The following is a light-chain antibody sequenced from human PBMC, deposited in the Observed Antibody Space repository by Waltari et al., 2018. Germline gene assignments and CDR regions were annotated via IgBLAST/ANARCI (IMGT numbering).Light chain of an antibody. CDR3: CSYAGSSPSVV. V-gene: IGLV2-23*01. CDR1: SSDVGSYNL. J-gene: IGLJ2*01. CDR2: EGS. Sequence: QSALTQPASVSGSPGQSITISCTGTSSDVGSYNLVSWYQHHPGKAPKVMIYEGSERPSGVSNRFSGSKSGYTASLTISGLQAEDEADYYCCSYAGSSPSVVFGGGTKLTVL.